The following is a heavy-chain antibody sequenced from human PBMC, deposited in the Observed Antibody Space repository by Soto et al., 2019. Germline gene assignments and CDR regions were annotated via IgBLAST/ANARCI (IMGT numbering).Heavy chain of an antibody. CDR3: ARAWVVVTAPDY. J-gene: IGHJ4*02. V-gene: IGHV1-3*05. CDR2: INAGNGNT. CDR1: GYTFTSYA. D-gene: IGHD2-21*02. Sequence: QVQLVQSGAEEKKPGASVKVSCKASGYTFTSYAMHWVRQAPGQRLEWMGWINAGNGNTKYSQKFQGRVTITRDTSASLAYMELGSLRSEDTAVYYCARAWVVVTAPDYWGQGTLVTVSS.